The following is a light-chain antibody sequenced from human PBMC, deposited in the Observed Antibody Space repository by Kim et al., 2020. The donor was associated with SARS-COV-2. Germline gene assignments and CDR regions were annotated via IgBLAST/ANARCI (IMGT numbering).Light chain of an antibody. CDR1: SSNSGNNY. CDR2: DNN. Sequence: GQNVTITCSGRSSNSGNNYVSWYQQLPGTAPKLLIYDNNKRPSGIPDRFSGSKSGTSATLGITGLQTGDEADYYCGTWDSSLSAGVFGGGTQLTVL. V-gene: IGLV1-51*01. CDR3: GTWDSSLSAGV. J-gene: IGLJ2*01.